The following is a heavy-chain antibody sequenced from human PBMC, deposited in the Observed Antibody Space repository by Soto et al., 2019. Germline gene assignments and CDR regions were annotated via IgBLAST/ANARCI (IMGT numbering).Heavy chain of an antibody. CDR2: INHSGST. CDR1: GGSFSGYY. Sequence: SETLSLTCAVYGGSFSGYYWSWIRQPPGKGLEWIGEINHSGSTNYNPSLKSRVTISVDTSKNQFSLKLSSVTAADTAVYYCASSLIADLDYWGQGTLVTVS. CDR3: ASSLIADLDY. D-gene: IGHD6-13*01. V-gene: IGHV4-34*01. J-gene: IGHJ4*02.